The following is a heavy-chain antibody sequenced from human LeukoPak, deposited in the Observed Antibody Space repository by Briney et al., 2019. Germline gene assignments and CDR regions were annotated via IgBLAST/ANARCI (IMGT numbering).Heavy chain of an antibody. CDR3: ASCRSTSCYGSNYFDY. CDR1: GYTFTSYD. V-gene: IGHV1-8*01. CDR2: MNPNSGNT. J-gene: IGHJ4*02. Sequence: GASVKVSCKASGYTFTSYDINWVRQATEQGLEWMGWMNPNSGNTGYAQKFQGRVTMTRNTSISTAYMELSSLRSEDTAVYYCASCRSTSCYGSNYFDYWGQGTLVTVSS. D-gene: IGHD2-2*01.